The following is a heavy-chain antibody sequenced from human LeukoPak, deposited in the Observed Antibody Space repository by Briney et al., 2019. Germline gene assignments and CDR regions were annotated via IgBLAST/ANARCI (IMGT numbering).Heavy chain of an antibody. CDR2: ISSGGSTI. Sequence: AGGSLRLSCAAPGFTFSDYYMAWIRQAPGKGLECISYISSGGSTIYYADSVKGRFTISRDNTNDLLYLQMNSLTAEDTAVYYCARRTRPDSWGQGILVTVSS. CDR1: GFTFSDYY. J-gene: IGHJ4*02. CDR3: ARRTRPDS. V-gene: IGHV3-11*04. D-gene: IGHD1/OR15-1a*01.